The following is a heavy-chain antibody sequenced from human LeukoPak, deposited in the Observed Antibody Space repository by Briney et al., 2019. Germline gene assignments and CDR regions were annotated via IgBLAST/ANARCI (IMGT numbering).Heavy chain of an antibody. J-gene: IGHJ5*02. Sequence: SETLSLTCTVSGGSISSSSYYWGWLRQPPGKGLEWIGRIYYSGSTYYNPPPKSRVTISVDTSKNQFSLKLSSVNAADTAVYYCARYLNGFDPWGQGTLVTVSS. V-gene: IGHV4-39*01. CDR1: GGSISSSSYY. CDR2: IYYSGST. CDR3: ARYLNGFDP.